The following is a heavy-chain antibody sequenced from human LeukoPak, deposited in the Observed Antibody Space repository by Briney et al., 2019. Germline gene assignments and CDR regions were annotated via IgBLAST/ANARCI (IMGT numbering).Heavy chain of an antibody. J-gene: IGHJ4*02. CDR1: GGTFSSYA. CDR3: ARARNNYDSSGFSALDY. CDR2: IIPILGIA. D-gene: IGHD3-22*01. Sequence: SVKVSCKASGGTFSSYAISWVRQAPGQGLEWMGRIIPILGIANYAQKFQGRVTITADKSTSTAYMELSSLRAEDTAVYYCARARNNYDSSGFSALDYWGQGTLVTVSS. V-gene: IGHV1-69*04.